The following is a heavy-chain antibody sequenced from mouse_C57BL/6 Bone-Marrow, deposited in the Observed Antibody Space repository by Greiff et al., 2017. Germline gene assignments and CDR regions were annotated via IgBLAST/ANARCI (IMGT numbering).Heavy chain of an antibody. Sequence: VKLLESGAELVRPGTSVKMSCKASGYTFTNYWIGWAKQRPGHGLEWIGDIYPGGGYTNYNEKFKGKATLTADKSSSTAYMQISSLTSEDSAIYYCARYYGEYHSLDYWGQGTSVTVSS. CDR1: GYTFTNYW. V-gene: IGHV1-63*01. CDR2: IYPGGGYT. D-gene: IGHD2-13*01. CDR3: ARYYGEYHSLDY. J-gene: IGHJ4*01.